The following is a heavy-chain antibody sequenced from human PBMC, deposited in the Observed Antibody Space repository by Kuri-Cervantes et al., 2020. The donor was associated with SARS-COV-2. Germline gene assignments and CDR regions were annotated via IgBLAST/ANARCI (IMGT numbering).Heavy chain of an antibody. CDR1: GNTLTELP. D-gene: IGHD1-26*01. Sequence: ASVKVSCKVSGNTLTELPLHWVRQAPGKGLEWMGGFDPEQRETIYAQKFQGRVTMTEDTSTDTAYMELSSLRSEDTAVYYCATAKGGSYISAFDIWGQGTMVTVSS. CDR2: FDPEQRET. CDR3: ATAKGGSYISAFDI. J-gene: IGHJ3*02. V-gene: IGHV1-24*01.